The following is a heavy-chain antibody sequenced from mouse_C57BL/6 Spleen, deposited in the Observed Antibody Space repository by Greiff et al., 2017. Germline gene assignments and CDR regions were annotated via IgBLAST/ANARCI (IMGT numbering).Heavy chain of an antibody. CDR3: ARFPDGYYFDY. V-gene: IGHV1-61*01. Sequence: QVQLQQPGAELVRPGSSVKLSCKASGYTFTSYWMDWVKQRPGQGLEWIGNIYPSDSETHYNQKFKDKAILTVDKSSSTAYMQLSSLTSEDSAVYYCARFPDGYYFDYWGQGTTLTVSS. CDR1: GYTFTSYW. CDR2: IYPSDSET. D-gene: IGHD2-3*01. J-gene: IGHJ2*01.